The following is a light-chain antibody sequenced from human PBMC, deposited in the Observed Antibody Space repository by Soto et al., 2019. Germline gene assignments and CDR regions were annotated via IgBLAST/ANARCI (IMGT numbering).Light chain of an antibody. V-gene: IGKV4-1*01. CDR3: HQYFSTPT. Sequence: DIVMTQSPDSLAVSLGERATINCKSSQGVLHSSSNRFSIAWYQQKPGLPPKLIIYWASARESGVPDRFSGRGSGPYFTLTLRSLEVEDVVIYYCHQYFSTPTFGQGTKLEVK. J-gene: IGKJ2*01. CDR1: QGVLHSSSNRFS. CDR2: WAS.